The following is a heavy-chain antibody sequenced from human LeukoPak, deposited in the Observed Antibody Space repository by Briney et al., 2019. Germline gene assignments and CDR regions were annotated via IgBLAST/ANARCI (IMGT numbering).Heavy chain of an antibody. Sequence: GGSLRLPCAASGFTFSSYGMHWVRQAPGKGLEWVAVISYDGSNKYYADSVKGRFTISRDNSKNTLYLQMNSLRAEDTAVYYCAKTGIGYCSTCPHFDYWGQGTLVTVSS. CDR1: GFTFSSYG. V-gene: IGHV3-30*18. D-gene: IGHD2-2*01. CDR2: ISYDGSNK. J-gene: IGHJ4*02. CDR3: AKTGIGYCSTCPHFDY.